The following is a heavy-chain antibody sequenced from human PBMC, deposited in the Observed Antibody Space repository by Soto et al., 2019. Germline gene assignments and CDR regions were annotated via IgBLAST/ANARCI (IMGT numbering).Heavy chain of an antibody. D-gene: IGHD3-3*01. J-gene: IGHJ5*02. V-gene: IGHV3-21*01. Sequence: GGSLRLSCAASGFTFSSYSMNWVRQAPGKGLEWVSSISSSSSYIYYADSVKGRFTISRDNAKNSLYLQMNSLRAEDTAVYYCARDGNHDFWSGPYNWFDPWGQGTLVTVYS. CDR1: GFTFSSYS. CDR3: ARDGNHDFWSGPYNWFDP. CDR2: ISSSSSYI.